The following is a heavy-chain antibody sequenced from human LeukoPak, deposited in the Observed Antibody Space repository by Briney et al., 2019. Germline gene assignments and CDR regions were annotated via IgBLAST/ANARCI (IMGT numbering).Heavy chain of an antibody. CDR2: MNPNSGNT. CDR3: AIGYCSGGSCYAYYFDY. J-gene: IGHJ4*02. Sequence: ASVRVSCKASGYTFTSYDINWVRQATGQGPEWMGWMNPNSGNTGYAQKFQGRVTITRNTSISTAYMELSSLRSEDTAVYYCAIGYCSGGSCYAYYFDYWGQGTLVTVSS. D-gene: IGHD2-15*01. CDR1: GYTFTSYD. V-gene: IGHV1-8*03.